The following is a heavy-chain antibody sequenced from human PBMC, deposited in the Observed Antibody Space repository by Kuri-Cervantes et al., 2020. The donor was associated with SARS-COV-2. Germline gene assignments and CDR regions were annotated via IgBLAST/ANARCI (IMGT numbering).Heavy chain of an antibody. Sequence: ETLSLTCAASGFTVSYHYMSWVRQAPGKGLEWVSAIYTGGTTFYADSVKGRFTISRDSSKNTLSLQMNSLRAEDTAVYYCARVRNVVARVVHAFDIWGQGTVVTV. CDR1: GFTVSYHY. V-gene: IGHV3-66*01. D-gene: IGHD2-15*01. CDR2: IYTGGTT. CDR3: ARVRNVVARVVHAFDI. J-gene: IGHJ3*02.